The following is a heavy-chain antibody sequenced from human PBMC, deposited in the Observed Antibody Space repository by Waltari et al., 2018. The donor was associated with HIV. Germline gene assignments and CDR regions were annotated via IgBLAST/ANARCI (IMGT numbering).Heavy chain of an antibody. Sequence: QVYLMASGGGVVQPGGRLKLSCAASGFTFSSYGMHWVRQAPGKGLEWVAVIWSDGYNKFYADSVRGRFTFSRDNSKYTLSLQMNSLRAEDTALYYCVKERGPFNGFDIWGQGTMVTVSS. V-gene: IGHV3-33*06. CDR2: IWSDGYNK. D-gene: IGHD3-16*01. CDR1: GFTFSSYG. J-gene: IGHJ3*02. CDR3: VKERGPFNGFDI.